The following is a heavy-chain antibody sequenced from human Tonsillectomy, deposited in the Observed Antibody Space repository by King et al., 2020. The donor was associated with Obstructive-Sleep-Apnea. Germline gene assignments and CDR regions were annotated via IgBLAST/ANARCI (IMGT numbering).Heavy chain of an antibody. J-gene: IGHJ5*02. CDR3: AKDFAVEGFMVVSAPTFDP. Sequence: VQLVESGGGLVQPGGSLRLSCAASGFTFSNYVMNWVRQAPGKGLEWVSSISGSGGTTYYADSAKGRFTISRDFSKNTLYLQMNSLRAEDTAVYYCAKDFAVEGFMVVSAPTFDPWDPGTLVTVSS. CDR1: GFTFSNYV. CDR2: ISGSGGTT. V-gene: IGHV3-23*04. D-gene: IGHD2-15*01.